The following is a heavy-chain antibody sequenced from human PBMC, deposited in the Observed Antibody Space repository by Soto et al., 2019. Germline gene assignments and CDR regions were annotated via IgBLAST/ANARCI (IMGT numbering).Heavy chain of an antibody. Sequence: QVQLVESGGGVVQSGRSLRLSCAASGFTFSSYGMHWVRQAPGKGLEWVALISYDGSNEYYADSVKGRFTISRDNSKNTLYLQMSSLRAEDTAVYYCAKALWELAYYFDYWGQGTLVTVSS. CDR1: GFTFSSYG. CDR3: AKALWELAYYFDY. CDR2: ISYDGSNE. D-gene: IGHD1-26*01. V-gene: IGHV3-30*18. J-gene: IGHJ4*02.